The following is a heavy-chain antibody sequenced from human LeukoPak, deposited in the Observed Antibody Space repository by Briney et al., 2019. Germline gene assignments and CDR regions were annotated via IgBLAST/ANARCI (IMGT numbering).Heavy chain of an antibody. Sequence: GASVKVSCKASGYTFTGYYMHWVRQAPGQGLEWMGWINPNSGGTNYAQKFQGRVTMTRDMSISTAYMELSRLRSDDTAVYYCARDAVIRGSGSSNWFDPWGQGTLVTVSS. CDR1: GYTFTGYY. J-gene: IGHJ5*02. CDR3: ARDAVIRGSGSSNWFDP. D-gene: IGHD3-10*01. V-gene: IGHV1-2*02. CDR2: INPNSGGT.